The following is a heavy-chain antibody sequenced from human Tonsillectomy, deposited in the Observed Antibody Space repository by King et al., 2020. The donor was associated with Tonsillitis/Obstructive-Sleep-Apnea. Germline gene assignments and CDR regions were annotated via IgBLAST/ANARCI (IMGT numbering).Heavy chain of an antibody. CDR3: VHRADDSGGYYTPHFDY. D-gene: IGHD3-10*01. Sequence: TLKESGPTLVKPTQTLTLTCTFSGFSLSTSGVGVGWIRQPPGKALEWLALIYWDDDKRYSPSLKSRVTITRDISKNQVVLTMTNMDPVDTATYFCVHRADDSGGYYTPHFDYWGQGTLVTVSS. CDR1: GFSLSTSGVG. CDR2: IYWDDDK. J-gene: IGHJ4*02. V-gene: IGHV2-5*02.